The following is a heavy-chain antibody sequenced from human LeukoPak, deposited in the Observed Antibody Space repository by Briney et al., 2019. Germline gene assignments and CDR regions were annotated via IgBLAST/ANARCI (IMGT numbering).Heavy chain of an antibody. J-gene: IGHJ4*02. Sequence: GGSLRLSCAASGFTFSSYAMSWVRQAPGKGLEWVSTITGSGGSTYSADSVKGRFTISRDNSRNTLYLQMSSLRAEDTAVYYCAKDSGSFVYWGQGTLVTVSS. CDR1: GFTFSSYA. CDR2: ITGSGGST. D-gene: IGHD3-10*01. CDR3: AKDSGSFVY. V-gene: IGHV3-23*01.